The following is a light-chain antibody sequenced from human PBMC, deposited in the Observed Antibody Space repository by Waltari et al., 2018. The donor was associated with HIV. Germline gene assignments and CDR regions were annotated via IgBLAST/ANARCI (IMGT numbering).Light chain of an antibody. CDR1: SSDVGGYND. CDR3: SSYAGSNNYV. Sequence: QSALTQPPSASGSPGQSVTISCTGPSSDVGGYNDVSWYQQHPGNAPQLRSYEVSKRPSGVPDRCSGSKSCNTASLTVSGLQAEDEADYYCSSYAGSNNYVFGTGTKVTVL. CDR2: EVS. J-gene: IGLJ1*01. V-gene: IGLV2-8*01.